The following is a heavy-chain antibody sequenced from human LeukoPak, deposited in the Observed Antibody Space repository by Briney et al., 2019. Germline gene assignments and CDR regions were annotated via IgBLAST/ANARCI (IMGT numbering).Heavy chain of an antibody. D-gene: IGHD3-22*01. CDR1: GFTFSIYA. V-gene: IGHV3-23*01. Sequence: PGGSLRLSCAASGFTFSIYAMSWVRQAPGKGLEWVSAISGSGGSTYYADSVKGRFTISRDNSENTLYLQMNSLRAEDTAVYYCAKGRDYYDSSGILDYWGQGTLVTVSS. CDR2: ISGSGGST. J-gene: IGHJ4*02. CDR3: AKGRDYYDSSGILDY.